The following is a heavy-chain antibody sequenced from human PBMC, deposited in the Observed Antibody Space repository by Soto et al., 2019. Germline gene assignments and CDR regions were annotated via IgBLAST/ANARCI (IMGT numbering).Heavy chain of an antibody. D-gene: IGHD6-19*01. CDR2: IIPIFGTA. Sequence: QVQLVQSGAEVKKPGSSVKVSCKASGGTFSSYAISWVLQAPGQGLELMGGIIPIFGTANYAQTFQGRVTIHADEYTSTAYMERSSLRSEDTVVYYCARRGQTEWLNAFDIWGQGTMVTVSS. CDR1: GGTFSSYA. J-gene: IGHJ3*02. V-gene: IGHV1-69*12. CDR3: ARRGQTEWLNAFDI.